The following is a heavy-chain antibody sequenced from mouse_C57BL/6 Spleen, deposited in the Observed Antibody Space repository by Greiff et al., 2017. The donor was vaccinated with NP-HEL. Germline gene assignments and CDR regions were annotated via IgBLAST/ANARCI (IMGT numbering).Heavy chain of an antibody. CDR2: IWSGGST. CDR3: ARNDGYYAYWYFDV. J-gene: IGHJ1*03. Sequence: QVQLKESGPGLVQPSQSLSITCTVSGFSLTSYGVHWVRQSPGKGLEWLGVIWSGGSTDYNAAFIYRLSISKDNSKSQVFFKMNSLQADDTAIYYCARNDGYYAYWYFDVWGTGTTVTVSS. D-gene: IGHD2-3*01. V-gene: IGHV2-2*01. CDR1: GFSLTSYG.